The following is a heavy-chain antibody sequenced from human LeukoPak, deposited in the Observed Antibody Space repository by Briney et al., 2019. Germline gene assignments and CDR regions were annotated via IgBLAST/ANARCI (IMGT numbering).Heavy chain of an antibody. V-gene: IGHV4-61*01. D-gene: IGHD2-15*01. J-gene: IGHJ4*02. Sequence: PSETLSLTCAVSGYSISSGYYWGWIRQPPGKGLEWIGYIYYSGNTHYNPSLRSRVTISVDTSKNQFSLKLNSVTAADTAVYYCARVRINCSGGNCYSEHFDYWGQGTLVTVSS. CDR1: GYSISSGYY. CDR3: ARVRINCSGGNCYSEHFDY. CDR2: IYYSGNT.